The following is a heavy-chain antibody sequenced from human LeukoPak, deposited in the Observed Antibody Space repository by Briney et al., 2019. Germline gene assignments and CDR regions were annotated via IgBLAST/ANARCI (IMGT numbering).Heavy chain of an antibody. D-gene: IGHD3-16*02. V-gene: IGHV3-7*01. CDR1: GFTFSSYW. J-gene: IGHJ4*02. CDR2: IKQDGSEK. CDR3: ARDQRSFKGVILYYFDY. Sequence: HPGGSLRLSCAASGFTFSSYWMSWVRQAPGKGLEWVANIKQDGSEKYYVDSVKGRFTISRDNAKNSLYLQMNSLRAEDTAVYYCARDQRSFKGVILYYFDYWGQGTLVTVSS.